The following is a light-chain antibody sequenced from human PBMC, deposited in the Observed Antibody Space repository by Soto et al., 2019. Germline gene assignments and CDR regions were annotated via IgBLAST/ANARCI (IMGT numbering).Light chain of an antibody. Sequence: QSALTQPASVSGSPGQSIAISCTGTNSDVGGYNYVSWYQHNPGKAPKLMIYEVSNRPSGVSNRFSGSKSGNTASLTISGLQAEDEADYYCSSYTTSTTWVFGGGTKLTVL. CDR3: SSYTTSTTWV. CDR2: EVS. V-gene: IGLV2-14*01. J-gene: IGLJ3*02. CDR1: NSDVGGYNY.